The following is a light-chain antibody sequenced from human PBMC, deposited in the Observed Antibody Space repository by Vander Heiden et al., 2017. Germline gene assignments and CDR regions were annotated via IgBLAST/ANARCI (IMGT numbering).Light chain of an antibody. CDR2: SNT. CDR1: SANIGSNY. J-gene: IGLJ2*01. V-gene: IGLV1-47*02. CDR3: AAWDDSLSGVV. Sequence: QSVLPQPPSASGTPGQRVTIPCSGSSANIGSNYVYWYQQLPGTAPKLLTYSNTQRPSGVPDRFAGSKSGTAASLAIRGLRSEDEADYYCAAWDDSLSGVVFGGGTKLTVL.